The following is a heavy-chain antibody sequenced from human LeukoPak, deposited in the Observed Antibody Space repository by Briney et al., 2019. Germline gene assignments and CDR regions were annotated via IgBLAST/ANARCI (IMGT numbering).Heavy chain of an antibody. CDR3: ARRPLGEWLFDY. D-gene: IGHD3-16*01. V-gene: IGHV4-30-2*01. Sequence: SQTLSLTCTVSGGSISSGGYYWSWIRQPPGKGLEWIGYIYHSGSTYYNPFLKSRVTISVDRSKNQFSLKLSSVTAADTAVYYCARRPLGEWLFDYWGQGTLVTVSS. J-gene: IGHJ4*02. CDR2: IYHSGST. CDR1: GGSISSGGYY.